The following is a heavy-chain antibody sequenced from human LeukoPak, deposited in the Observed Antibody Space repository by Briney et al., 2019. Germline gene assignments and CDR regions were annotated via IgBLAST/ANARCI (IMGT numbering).Heavy chain of an antibody. CDR3: ARGIAARPRSAFDI. J-gene: IGHJ3*02. Sequence: GGSLRLSCAASGFTFSSYAMHWVRQAPGKGLEWVAVISYDGSNKYYADSVKGRFTISRDNSKNTLYLQMNCLRAEDTAVYYCARGIAARPRSAFDIWGQGTMVTVSS. CDR2: ISYDGSNK. D-gene: IGHD6-6*01. CDR1: GFTFSSYA. V-gene: IGHV3-30-3*01.